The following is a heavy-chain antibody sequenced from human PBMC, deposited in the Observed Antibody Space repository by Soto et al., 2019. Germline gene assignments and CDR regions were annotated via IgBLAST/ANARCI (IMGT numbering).Heavy chain of an antibody. V-gene: IGHV1-18*01. Sequence: QVQLVQSGAEVKKPGASVKVSCQASGYTFTNYAISWVRQAPGQGLEWMGWISASTRNTDQAQNFQGRVSMTIDTSTNTANMEVRSLRSDDTAVYYCSRCYCSVGSCYACWHFDLWGRGTLVTVSS. CDR3: SRCYCSVGSCYACWHFDL. J-gene: IGHJ2*01. CDR2: ISASTRNT. D-gene: IGHD2-15*01. CDR1: GYTFTNYA.